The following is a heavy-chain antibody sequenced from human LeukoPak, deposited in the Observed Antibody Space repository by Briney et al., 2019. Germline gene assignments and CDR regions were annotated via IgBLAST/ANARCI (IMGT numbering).Heavy chain of an antibody. CDR3: ARHCCSGPAKRVFDI. CDR2: ISYSGNT. CDR1: GGSIISSDYH. V-gene: IGHV4-39*01. Sequence: SETLSLTCTVSGGSIISSDYHWGWVRQPPGKGLEWIGTISYSGNTDYNPSLRSRVTISVDTSNNQFSLRLGFVTAADTAVYHCARHCCSGPAKRVFDIWGQGTMVTVSS. D-gene: IGHD2-15*01. J-gene: IGHJ3*02.